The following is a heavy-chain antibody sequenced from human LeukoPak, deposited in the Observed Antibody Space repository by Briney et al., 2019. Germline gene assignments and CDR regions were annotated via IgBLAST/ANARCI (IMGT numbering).Heavy chain of an antibody. CDR2: ISSSGGST. J-gene: IGHJ4*02. CDR3: AKGGAYGANSFFDY. V-gene: IGHV3-23*01. Sequence: PGGSLRLSCAASGFIYNIYAMSWVRQAPGKGLEWVSGISSSGGSTDYADSAKGRFTISRDNSKRTLYLQMSSLRAEDTAVYYCAKGGAYGANSFFDYWGQGTLVTVSS. D-gene: IGHD4-23*01. CDR1: GFIYNIYA.